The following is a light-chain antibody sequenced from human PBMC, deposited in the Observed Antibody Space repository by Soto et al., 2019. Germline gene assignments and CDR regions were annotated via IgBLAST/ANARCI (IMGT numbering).Light chain of an antibody. CDR3: QQRSNWPPIT. Sequence: EIVLTQSPATLSLSPGERATLSCRASQSVSSYLAWYQQKPGQAPRLLIYDASNRATGIPARLSGSGSGTDFTLTTSSLEPEDFAVYYGQQRSNWPPITFGQGTRLEIK. J-gene: IGKJ5*01. CDR1: QSVSSY. CDR2: DAS. V-gene: IGKV3-11*01.